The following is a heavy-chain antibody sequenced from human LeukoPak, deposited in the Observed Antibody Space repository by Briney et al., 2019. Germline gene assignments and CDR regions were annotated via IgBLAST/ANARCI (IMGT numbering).Heavy chain of an antibody. CDR3: ARDHYDSSDLNWFDS. D-gene: IGHD3-22*01. V-gene: IGHV4-30-4*01. CDR2: IYYSGST. J-gene: IGHJ5*01. CDR1: GGSISSGDYY. Sequence: SETLSLTCTVSGGSISSGDYYWSWLRQPPGKGLEWIGYIYYSGSTYYNPSLKSRVTISVDTSKNQFSLKLSSVTAADTAVYYCARDHYDSSDLNWFDSWGQGTLVTVSS.